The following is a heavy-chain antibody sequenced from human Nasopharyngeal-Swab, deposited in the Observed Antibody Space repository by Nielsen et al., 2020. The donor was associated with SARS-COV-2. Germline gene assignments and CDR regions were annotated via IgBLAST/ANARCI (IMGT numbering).Heavy chain of an antibody. CDR1: GFTFSNSA. V-gene: IGHV3-23*01. CDR2: ISISGATT. CDR3: AKEEVPNDY. J-gene: IGHJ4*02. Sequence: GESLKISCSVSGFTFSNSALCWVRQAPGKGLEWVSAISISGATTFYADSVRGQFTISRDNDRNTVYLQMSSLTVEDTAIYYCAKEEVPNDYWGQGTLVTASS. D-gene: IGHD4/OR15-4a*01.